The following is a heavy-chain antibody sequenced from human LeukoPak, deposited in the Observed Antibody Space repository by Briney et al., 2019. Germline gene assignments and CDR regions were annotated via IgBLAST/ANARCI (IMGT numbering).Heavy chain of an antibody. D-gene: IGHD4-17*01. CDR1: GFTFSSYS. J-gene: IGHJ4*02. V-gene: IGHV3-48*02. Sequence: GGSLRLSCAASGFTFSSYSMNWVRQAPGKGLEWVSYISSSSTIYYADSVKGRFTISRDNAKNSLYLQMNSLRDEDTAVYYCARDFTVSWGQGTLVTVSS. CDR3: ARDFTVS. CDR2: ISSSSTI.